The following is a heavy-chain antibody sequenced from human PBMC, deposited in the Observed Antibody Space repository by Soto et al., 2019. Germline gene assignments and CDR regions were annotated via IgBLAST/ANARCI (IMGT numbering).Heavy chain of an antibody. Sequence: GASVKVSCKASGYTFTSYAMHWVCQAPGQRLEWMGWINAGNGNTKYSQKFQGRVTITRDTSASTAYMELSSLRSEDTAVYYCASRLVRGVIIGYYYYGMDVWGQGTTVTVSS. CDR3: ASRLVRGVIIGYYYYGMDV. V-gene: IGHV1-3*01. CDR2: INAGNGNT. J-gene: IGHJ6*02. CDR1: GYTFTSYA. D-gene: IGHD3-10*02.